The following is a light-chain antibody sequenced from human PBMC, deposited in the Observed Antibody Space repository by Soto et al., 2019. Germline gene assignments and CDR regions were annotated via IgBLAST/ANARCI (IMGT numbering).Light chain of an antibody. CDR3: CSYAGTYTYV. Sequence: QSALTQPRSVSGSPGQSVTLSCSGTSRNIGAYNYVSWYQQHPGKAPKLMIHDVTKRPSGVPTRFSGSKSGNTASLTISGLQAEDGADYYCCSYAGTYTYVFGTGTKLTVL. CDR2: DVT. J-gene: IGLJ1*01. V-gene: IGLV2-11*01. CDR1: SRNIGAYNY.